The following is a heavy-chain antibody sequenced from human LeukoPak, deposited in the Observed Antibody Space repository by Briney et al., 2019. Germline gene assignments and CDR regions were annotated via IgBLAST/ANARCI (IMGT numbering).Heavy chain of an antibody. J-gene: IGHJ4*02. V-gene: IGHV1-8*01. CDR3: TRGSQNCASASCYNF. Sequence: ASVKVSCAASGYTFTSYDINWVRQAAGQGLEWMGWMNPNSGNTGYAQKFQGRVTMTRSTSISTAYMELGSLTSEDTAVYYCTRGSQNCASASCYNFWGQGTLVTVSS. CDR2: MNPNSGNT. D-gene: IGHD2-2*02. CDR1: GYTFTSYD.